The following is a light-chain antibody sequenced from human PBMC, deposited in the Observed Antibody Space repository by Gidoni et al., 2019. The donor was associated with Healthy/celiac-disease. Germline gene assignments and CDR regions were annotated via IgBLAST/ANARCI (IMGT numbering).Light chain of an antibody. CDR1: QSVLYSSNNKNY. CDR2: WAS. V-gene: IGKV4-1*01. CDR3: QQDYSTPWA. Sequence: DIVMTQSPDSLALSLCESATINCKSSQSVLYSSNNKNYLAWYHQKPGKPPKLLIYWASTRESGVPDRFSGSGSGTDFTLTISSLQAEDVAVYYCQQDYSTPWAFGQGTKVEIK. J-gene: IGKJ1*01.